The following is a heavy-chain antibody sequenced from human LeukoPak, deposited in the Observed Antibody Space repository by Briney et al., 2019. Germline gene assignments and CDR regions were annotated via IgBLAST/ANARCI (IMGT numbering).Heavy chain of an antibody. Sequence: GGSLRLSCAASGFTFSSYAMSWVRQAPGKGLEWVSAISGSGGSTYYADSVKGRFTISRDNSKNTLYLQMNSLRAEDTAVYYCAKGVESFVLVVAASDYWGQGTLVTVSS. CDR3: AKGVESFVLVVAASDY. D-gene: IGHD2-15*01. CDR2: ISGSGGST. J-gene: IGHJ4*02. CDR1: GFTFSSYA. V-gene: IGHV3-23*01.